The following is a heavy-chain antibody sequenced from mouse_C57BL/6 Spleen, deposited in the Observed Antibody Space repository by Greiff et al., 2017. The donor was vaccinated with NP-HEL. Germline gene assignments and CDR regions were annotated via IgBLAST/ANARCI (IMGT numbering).Heavy chain of an antibody. Sequence: QVQLKESGAELVMPGASVKLSCKASGYTFTSYWMHWVKQRPGQGLEWIGEIDPSDSYTNYNQKFKGKSTLTVDKSSSTAYMQLSSLTSEDSAVYYCARGGYYGPPFAYWGQGTLVTVSA. CDR3: ARGGYYGPPFAY. CDR2: IDPSDSYT. D-gene: IGHD2-1*01. J-gene: IGHJ3*01. V-gene: IGHV1-69*01. CDR1: GYTFTSYW.